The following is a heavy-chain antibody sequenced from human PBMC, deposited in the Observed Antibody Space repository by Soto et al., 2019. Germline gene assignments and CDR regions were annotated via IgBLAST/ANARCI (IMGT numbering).Heavy chain of an antibody. J-gene: IGHJ4*02. D-gene: IGHD3-22*01. CDR3: ARGSVDTVYSSGFYEY. Sequence: SETLSLTCAVYGGSFSAYYWSWIRQPPGKGLEWIGEINHSGGTSYNPSLKSRVTISVDTFKSQFSLKLTSVTAADRAVYYCARGSVDTVYSSGFYEYWGQGTTVTASS. V-gene: IGHV4-34*01. CDR1: GGSFSAYY. CDR2: INHSGGT.